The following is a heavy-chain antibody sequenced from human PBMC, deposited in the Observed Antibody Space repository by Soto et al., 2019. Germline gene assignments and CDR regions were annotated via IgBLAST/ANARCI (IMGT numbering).Heavy chain of an antibody. J-gene: IGHJ6*02. CDR2: IIPIFGTA. D-gene: IGHD1-1*01. CDR3: ASSLGTGHTPYYYYGMDV. V-gene: IGHV1-69*06. CDR1: GGTFSSYA. Sequence: ASVKVSCKASGGTFSSYAISWVRQAPGQGLEWMGGIIPIFGTANYAQKFQGRVTITADKSTSTAYMELSSLRSEDTAVYYCASSLGTGHTPYYYYGMDVWGQGTTVTVSS.